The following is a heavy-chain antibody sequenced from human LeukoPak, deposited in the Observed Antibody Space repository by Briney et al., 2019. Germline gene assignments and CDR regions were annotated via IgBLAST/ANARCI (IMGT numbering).Heavy chain of an antibody. V-gene: IGHV3-30*02. CDR1: GFTFSSYG. D-gene: IGHD2-2*01. CDR2: IRFDGSNK. J-gene: IGHJ6*04. Sequence: GGSLRLSCAASGFTFSSYGMHWVRQAPGKGLEWVAFIRFDGSNKYYTDSVKGRFTISRDNSKDTLCLQMNSLRAEDTAVYYCAKADIVVVPAALDVWGKGTTVTVSS. CDR3: AKADIVVVPAALDV.